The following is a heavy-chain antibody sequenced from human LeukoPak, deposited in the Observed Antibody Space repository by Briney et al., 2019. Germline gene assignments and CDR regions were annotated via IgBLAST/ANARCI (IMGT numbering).Heavy chain of an antibody. CDR3: AKGGGITMIVALDY. CDR1: YXXYA. J-gene: IGHJ4*02. D-gene: IGHD3-22*01. V-gene: IGHV3-23*01. Sequence: YXXYATSWVRQAPGKGLEWVSAISGSGGSTYYADSVKGRFTISRDNSKNTLYLQMNSLRAEDTAVYYCAKGGGITMIVALDYXGQGXL. CDR2: ISGSGGST.